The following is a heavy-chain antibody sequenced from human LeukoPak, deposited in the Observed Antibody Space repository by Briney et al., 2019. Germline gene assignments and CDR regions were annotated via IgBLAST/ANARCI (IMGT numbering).Heavy chain of an antibody. J-gene: IGHJ6*03. Sequence: GASVKVSCKASGYTFTSYAMNWVRQAPGQGLEWMGWINTNTGNPTYAQGFTGRFVFSLDTSVSTAYLQISSLKAKDTAVYYCAREVRIPYYYYYYMDVWGKGTTVTVSS. CDR3: AREVRIPYYYYYYMDV. CDR2: INTNTGNP. V-gene: IGHV7-4-1*02. CDR1: GYTFTSYA. D-gene: IGHD2-15*01.